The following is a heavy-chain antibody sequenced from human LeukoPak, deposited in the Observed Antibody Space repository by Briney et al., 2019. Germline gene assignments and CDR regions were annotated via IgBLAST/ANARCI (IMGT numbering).Heavy chain of an antibody. V-gene: IGHV1-69*04. J-gene: IGHJ5*02. CDR1: LGTFTSYA. CDR3: ARRGGKWYLDCLFAP. D-gene: IGHD3/OR15-3a*01. Sequence: SVKVSCKASLGTFTSYAISCVRQAPGQGLEWMGRMNPYLGIENKAQKFQGRVTNTAEKSPRKAYMALSRQRSGERAGYYCARRGGKWYLDCLFAPWGQGTLVTVSS. CDR2: MNPYLGIE.